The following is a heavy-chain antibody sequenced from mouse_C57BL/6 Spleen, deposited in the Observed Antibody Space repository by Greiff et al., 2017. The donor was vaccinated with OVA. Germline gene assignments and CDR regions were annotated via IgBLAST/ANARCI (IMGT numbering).Heavy chain of an antibody. CDR2: IRSKSNNYAT. D-gene: IGHD1-1*01. CDR1: GFSFNTYA. V-gene: IGHV10-1*01. Sequence: VKLMESGGGLVQPKGSLKLSCAASGFSFNTYAMNWVRQAPGKGLEWVARIRSKSNNYATYYADSVKDRFTISRDDSESMLYLQMNNLKTEDTAMYYCVRHGLDYYGSSYAFDYWGQGTTLTVSS. J-gene: IGHJ2*01. CDR3: VRHGLDYYGSSYAFDY.